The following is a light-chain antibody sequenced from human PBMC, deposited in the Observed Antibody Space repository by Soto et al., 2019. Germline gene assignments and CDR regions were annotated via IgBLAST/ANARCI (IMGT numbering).Light chain of an antibody. V-gene: IGKV2-28*01. Sequence: DIVMTQSPLSLPVTPGEPASISCRSSQSLLHSNGYNYLDWYLQKPGQSPQLLIYLGSNRASGVPDRFRGSGSGTYFTLKISRVEAEDVGVYYCMQALQITWTFGQGTKVEIK. CDR1: QSLLHSNGYNY. J-gene: IGKJ1*01. CDR3: MQALQITWT. CDR2: LGS.